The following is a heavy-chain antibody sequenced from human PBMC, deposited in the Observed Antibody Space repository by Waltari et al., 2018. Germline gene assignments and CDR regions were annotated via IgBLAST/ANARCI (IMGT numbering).Heavy chain of an antibody. CDR2: IYHSGNT. D-gene: IGHD3-3*01. CDR3: ARGRTWRITIFGVPKWYYFDY. CDR1: GGSISSNTW. Sequence: QVQLQESGPGLVKPSGTLSLTCAVSGGSISSNTWWSWVRQPPGKGLEWIGEIYHSGNTNYSPSLNSRVTVLVDKSKNQFSLKLSSVTAADTAVYYCARGRTWRITIFGVPKWYYFDYWGQGTLVTVSS. V-gene: IGHV4-4*02. J-gene: IGHJ4*02.